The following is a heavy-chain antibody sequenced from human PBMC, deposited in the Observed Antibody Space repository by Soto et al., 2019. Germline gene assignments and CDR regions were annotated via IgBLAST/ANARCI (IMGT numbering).Heavy chain of an antibody. CDR3: ARPRGIAVAGTYDFDY. V-gene: IGHV5-51*01. D-gene: IGHD6-19*01. CDR2: IYPGDSDT. CDR1: GYSFTSYW. Sequence: GESLKISCKGSGYSFTSYWIGWVRQMPGKGLEWMGIIYPGDSDTRYSPSFQGQVTISADKSISTAYLQWSSLKASDTAIYYCARPRGIAVAGTYDFDYWGQGTL. J-gene: IGHJ4*02.